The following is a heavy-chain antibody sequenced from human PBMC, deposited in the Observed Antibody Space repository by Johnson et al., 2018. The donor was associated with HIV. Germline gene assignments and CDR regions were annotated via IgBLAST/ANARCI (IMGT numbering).Heavy chain of an antibody. J-gene: IGHJ3*02. Sequence: MQLVESGGGLMQPGGSLRLSCAASGFIVSSNCMTWVRQAPGKGLEWVSVIYSGGSTYYVDSVKGRFTISRDNSKNTLYMQMNSLRAEDTAVYYCARDESGYDEGFDAFDIWGQGTMVTVSS. CDR2: IYSGGST. D-gene: IGHD5-12*01. CDR3: ARDESGYDEGFDAFDI. V-gene: IGHV3-66*03. CDR1: GFIVSSNC.